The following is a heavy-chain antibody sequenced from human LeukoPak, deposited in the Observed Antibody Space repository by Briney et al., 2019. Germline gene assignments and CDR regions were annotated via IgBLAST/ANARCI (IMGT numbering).Heavy chain of an antibody. Sequence: QSGGSLRLSCAASGFSVSTNYMTWVRQAPGRGLEWVSVIYSSGNTYSADSVKGRFTISRDNSKNTLYLQMNSLRAEDTAVYYCAKTQEMATITGGYYWGQGTLVTVSS. V-gene: IGHV3-66*01. J-gene: IGHJ4*02. CDR2: IYSSGNT. CDR1: GFSVSTNY. D-gene: IGHD5-24*01. CDR3: AKTQEMATITGGYY.